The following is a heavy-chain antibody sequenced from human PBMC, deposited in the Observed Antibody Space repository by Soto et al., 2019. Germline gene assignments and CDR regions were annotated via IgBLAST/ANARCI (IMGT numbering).Heavy chain of an antibody. D-gene: IGHD3-3*01. CDR3: ARDLRYYDFWSGQNYYMDV. J-gene: IGHJ6*03. CDR2: IYYSGST. V-gene: IGHV4-59*01. Sequence: SETLSLTCTVSGGSISSYYWSWIRQPPGKGLEWIGYIYYSGSTNYNPSLKSRVTISVDTSKNQLSLKLSSVTAADTAVYYCARDLRYYDFWSGQNYYMDVWGKGTTVTVSS. CDR1: GGSISSYY.